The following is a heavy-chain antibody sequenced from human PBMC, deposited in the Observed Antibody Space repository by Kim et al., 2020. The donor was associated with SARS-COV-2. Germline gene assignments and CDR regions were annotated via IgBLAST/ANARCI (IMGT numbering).Heavy chain of an antibody. Sequence: GGSLRLSCAASGFTFSSYAMHWVRQAPGKGLEWVAVISYDGSNKYYADSVKGRFTISRDNSKNTLYLQMNSLRAEDTAVYYCARERPPSIAVAGSDYYYGMDVWGQGTTVTVSS. CDR1: GFTFSSYA. CDR3: ARERPPSIAVAGSDYYYGMDV. V-gene: IGHV3-30*04. D-gene: IGHD6-19*01. CDR2: ISYDGSNK. J-gene: IGHJ6*02.